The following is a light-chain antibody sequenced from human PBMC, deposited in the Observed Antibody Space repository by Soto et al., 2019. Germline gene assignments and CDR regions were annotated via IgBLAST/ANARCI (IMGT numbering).Light chain of an antibody. Sequence: DIQMSQSPSTRYASLGDRVTVTCRASQSINTWLAWYQQKPGKAPKLLMYKASTLQSGVPSRFSGNGSGTEFTLTISSLQPDDLAIYYCQQYSSSLLTFGGGTKVDIK. V-gene: IGKV1-5*03. CDR3: QQYSSSLLT. CDR1: QSINTW. CDR2: KAS. J-gene: IGKJ4*01.